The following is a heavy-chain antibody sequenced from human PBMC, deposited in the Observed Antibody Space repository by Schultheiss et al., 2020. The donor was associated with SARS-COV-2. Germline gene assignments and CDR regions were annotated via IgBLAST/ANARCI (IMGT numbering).Heavy chain of an antibody. CDR3: ARAYRPASTENWYFDL. CDR2: IYHSGST. V-gene: IGHV4-4*02. CDR1: GFTFSSYEM. Sequence: GSLRLSCAASGFTFSSYEMNWVRQAPGKGLEWIGEIYHSGSTNYNPSLKSRVTISVDKSKNQFSLKLSSVTAADTAVYYCARAYRPASTENWYFDLWGRGTLVTVSS. J-gene: IGHJ2*01.